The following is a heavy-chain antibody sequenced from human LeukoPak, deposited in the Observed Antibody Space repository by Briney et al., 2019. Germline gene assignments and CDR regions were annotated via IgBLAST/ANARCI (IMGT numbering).Heavy chain of an antibody. CDR3: ARVHCGGDCYSENFDY. V-gene: IGHV4-34*01. Sequence: SETLSLTCAVYGGSFSGYYWSWIRQPPGKGLEWIGEINHSGSTNYNPSLKSRVTISVDTSKNQFSLKLSSVTAADTAVYYCARVHCGGDCYSENFDYWGQGTLVTVSS. CDR1: GGSFSGYY. D-gene: IGHD2-21*02. J-gene: IGHJ4*02. CDR2: INHSGST.